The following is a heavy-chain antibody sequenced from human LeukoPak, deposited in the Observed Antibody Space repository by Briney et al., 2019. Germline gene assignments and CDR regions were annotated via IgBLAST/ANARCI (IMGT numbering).Heavy chain of an antibody. V-gene: IGHV3-7*01. J-gene: IGHJ4*02. CDR3: ARDAVAGTSYFDY. D-gene: IGHD6-19*01. CDR2: IKHDGSEK. Sequence: PGGSLRLSCAASGFRFSGYWMNWVRQAPGKGLEWVANIKHDGSEKYYVDSVKDRFTISRDNAKNSLYLQMNSLRAEDTAVYYCARDAVAGTSYFDYWGQGTLVTVSS. CDR1: GFRFSGYW.